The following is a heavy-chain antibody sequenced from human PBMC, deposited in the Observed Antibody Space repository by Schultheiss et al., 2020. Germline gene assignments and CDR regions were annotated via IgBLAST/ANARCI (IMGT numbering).Heavy chain of an antibody. V-gene: IGHV3-73*01. CDR1: GFTFSGSA. J-gene: IGHJ6*02. CDR3: TRKDHGMDV. Sequence: GGSLRLSCAASGFTFSGSAMHWVRQASGKGLEWVGRIRKKVNGDTTDYAESVKGRFTISRDDSENSLHLQMNSLTTDDTAVYYCTRKDHGMDVWGQGTTVTVSS. CDR2: IRKKVNGDTT.